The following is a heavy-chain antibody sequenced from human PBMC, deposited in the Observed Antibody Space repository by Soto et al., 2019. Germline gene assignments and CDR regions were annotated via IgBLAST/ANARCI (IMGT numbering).Heavy chain of an antibody. CDR1: GFTFSGSA. V-gene: IGHV3-73*01. J-gene: IGHJ4*02. Sequence: SLRLSCAASGFTFSGSAMHWVRQASGKGLEWVGRIRSKANNYATVHAESVKGRFTISRDDSTNTAYLQMNSLKTEDTAVYYCVRGQTPGGTNLDYWGQGILVTV. CDR2: IRSKANNYAT. D-gene: IGHD2-8*02. CDR3: VRGQTPGGTNLDY.